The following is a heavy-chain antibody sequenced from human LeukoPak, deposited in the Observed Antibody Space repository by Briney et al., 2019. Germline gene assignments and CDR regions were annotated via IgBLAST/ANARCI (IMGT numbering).Heavy chain of an antibody. D-gene: IGHD5-18*01. CDR1: GDSISSGSYY. CDR2: IHDSGTT. J-gene: IGHJ4*02. CDR3: ARRGYSYGSGYFDF. Sequence: SETLSLTCSVSGDSISSGSYYWGCIRQPPGKGLEWIGSIHDSGTTYYNPSLMSRVTVSVDTSKNHFSLKLSSVTAADAAVYYCARRGYSYGSGYFDFWGQGTLVTVSS. V-gene: IGHV4-39*02.